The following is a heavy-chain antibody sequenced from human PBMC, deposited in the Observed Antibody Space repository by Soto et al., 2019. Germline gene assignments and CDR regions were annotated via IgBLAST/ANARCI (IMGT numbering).Heavy chain of an antibody. CDR1: GVTVSSNY. D-gene: IGHD5-18*01. Sequence: EVQLVESGGGLVQPGGSLRLSCAASGVTVSSNYMSWVRQAPGKGLEWVSVIYSGGSTYYADSVKGRFTISRDNSKNTVYLQMNSLRAEDTAVYYCARHGYNYGGGYFDYWGQGTLVTVSS. CDR2: IYSGGST. CDR3: ARHGYNYGGGYFDY. J-gene: IGHJ4*02. V-gene: IGHV3-66*04.